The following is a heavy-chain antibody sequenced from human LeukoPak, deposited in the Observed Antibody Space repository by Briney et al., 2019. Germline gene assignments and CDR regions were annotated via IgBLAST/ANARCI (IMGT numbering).Heavy chain of an antibody. J-gene: IGHJ4*02. CDR3: ARAVSGRFDY. D-gene: IGHD6-19*01. V-gene: IGHV4-59*08. Sequence: TPSETLSLTCTVSGGSMSPYHWSWIRQPPGKGLEWTGYIYYSGSTNYNPSLKSRVTISVDTSKNQFSLKLSSVTAADTAMYYRARAVSGRFDYWGQGTLVTVSS. CDR1: GGSMSPYH. CDR2: IYYSGST.